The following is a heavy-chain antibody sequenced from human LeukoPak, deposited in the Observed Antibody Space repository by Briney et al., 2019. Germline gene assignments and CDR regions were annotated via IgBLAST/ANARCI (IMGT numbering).Heavy chain of an antibody. Sequence: GGSLRLSCAASGFTFDDSGMSWVRQAPGKGLEWVSGINWTGGSTGYADSVKGRFTISRDNAKNSLYLQMNSLKADDTAVYYCAREQINCRGDCNDYWGQGTLVTVSS. CDR3: AREQINCRGDCNDY. CDR2: INWTGGST. CDR1: GFTFDDSG. D-gene: IGHD2-21*02. J-gene: IGHJ4*02. V-gene: IGHV3-20*04.